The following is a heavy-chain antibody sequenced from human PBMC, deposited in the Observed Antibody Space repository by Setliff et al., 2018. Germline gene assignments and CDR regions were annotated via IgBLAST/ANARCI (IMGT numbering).Heavy chain of an antibody. CDR3: AKVKKQLIRGSGLDL. CDR2: SYYLGAT. CDR1: GGSVNDYY. Sequence: SETLSLTCTVSGGSVNDYYWSWIRRPPGKGLEWIGYSYYLGATKYTPSLKGRVSISVDTAENQVSLKVNSVTAADTGVYYCAKVKKQLIRGSGLDLWGQGTLVTVSS. V-gene: IGHV4-59*04. D-gene: IGHD3-10*01. J-gene: IGHJ5*02.